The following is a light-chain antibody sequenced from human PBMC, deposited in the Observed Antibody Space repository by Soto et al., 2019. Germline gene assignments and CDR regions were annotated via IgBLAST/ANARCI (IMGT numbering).Light chain of an antibody. CDR3: QQYDNYPLT. CDR1: QSVRSW. Sequence: DIQMTQSPAILSASVGDRVTITCRASQSVRSWLAWYQQKPGTAPKLLIFDASRLESGVPSRFSGSASGTEFTLTISSLQPDDFATYYCQQYDNYPLTFGGGTRWIS. V-gene: IGKV1-5*01. CDR2: DAS. J-gene: IGKJ4*01.